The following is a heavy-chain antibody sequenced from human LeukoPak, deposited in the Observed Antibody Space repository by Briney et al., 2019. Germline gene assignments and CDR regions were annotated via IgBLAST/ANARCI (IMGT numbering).Heavy chain of an antibody. CDR3: ARLGYCDSSSCYLHYHYYMDV. CDR2: IFYSGST. J-gene: IGHJ6*03. Sequence: SETMSLTCTVSGGSISSSSYYWGWIRQPPGKGLEWTGSIFYSGSTYYNPSLKSRFTISVDTSKNQFSLKLSSVTASDTAVYYCARLGYCDSSSCYLHYHYYMDVWGKGTTVTVSS. CDR1: GGSISSSSYY. D-gene: IGHD2-2*01. V-gene: IGHV4-39*01.